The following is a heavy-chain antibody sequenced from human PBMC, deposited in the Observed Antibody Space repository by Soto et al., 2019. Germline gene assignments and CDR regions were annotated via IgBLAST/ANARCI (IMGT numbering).Heavy chain of an antibody. CDR3: ASCLSTACLSPRGVQILDL. D-gene: IGHD3-10*01. CDR1: SFSIISGYY. Sequence: PSETLSLTGDDCSFSIISGYYWGWVRQPPGKGLEWIGSIYHSVTTNYSPSLKSRVTISIDTSKNQFSLTLRSVTAADAAVYYSASCLSTACLSPRGVQILDLWGPG. CDR2: IYHSVTT. J-gene: IGHJ5*02. V-gene: IGHV4-38-2*01.